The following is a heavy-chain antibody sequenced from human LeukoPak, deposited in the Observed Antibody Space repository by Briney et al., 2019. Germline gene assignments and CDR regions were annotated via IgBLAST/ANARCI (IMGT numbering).Heavy chain of an antibody. CDR1: GFTFSDYH. Sequence: PGGSLGLSCAASGFTFSDYHMNWIRQAPGKGLEWISYISPGGHTTYFADSVKGRFTLSRDNAKNSLSLQMNSLTAKDTAVYYCAAGRDITVAGPGGYFDYWGQGTLVTVTS. CDR2: ISPGGHTT. D-gene: IGHD6-19*01. V-gene: IGHV3-11*01. CDR3: AAGRDITVAGPGGYFDY. J-gene: IGHJ4*02.